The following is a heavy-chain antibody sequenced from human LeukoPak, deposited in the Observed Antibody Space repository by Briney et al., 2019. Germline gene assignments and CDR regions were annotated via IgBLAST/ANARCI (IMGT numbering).Heavy chain of an antibody. CDR3: ARLARDVYNIIAYFFDQ. CDR2: IFFSGST. V-gene: IGHV4-39*01. J-gene: IGHJ4*02. Sequence: SETLSLTCTVSGGSISSSSYYWGWIRQPPGKGLEWIGNIFFSGSTYYKPSLKSRVTISVDTSKNQFTLKLSSVTAADTAVYYCARLARDVYNIIAYFFDQWGQGTLVTVSS. CDR1: GGSISSSSYY. D-gene: IGHD5-24*01.